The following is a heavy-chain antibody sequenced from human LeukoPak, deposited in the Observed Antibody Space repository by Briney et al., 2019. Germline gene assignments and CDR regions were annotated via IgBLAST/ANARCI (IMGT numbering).Heavy chain of an antibody. J-gene: IGHJ4*02. CDR3: ARGGRFFVDY. D-gene: IGHD3-3*01. CDR2: ISGSGDST. CDR1: GFTFSSYA. Sequence: GGSLRLSCAASGFTFSSYAMSWVRQAPGKGLEWVSTISGSGDSTYYADSVKGRFTISRDNSKNTLHLQMNSLRAEDTAVYSCARGGRFFVDYWGQGTLVTVSS. V-gene: IGHV3-23*01.